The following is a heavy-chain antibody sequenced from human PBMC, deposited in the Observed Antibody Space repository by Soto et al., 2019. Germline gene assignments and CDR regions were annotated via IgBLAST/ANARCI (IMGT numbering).Heavy chain of an antibody. D-gene: IGHD1-7*01. CDR3: VGTGTTDDF. J-gene: IGHJ1*01. CDR2: IFYSGDT. CDR1: GASVNTGDYY. V-gene: IGHV4-30-4*01. Sequence: VQLQWSGPGLVKPSQTLSLTCTVSGASVNTGDYYWSYIRQSPGKGLEWLGYIFYSGDTYYNPSLKCRATISLNTSMNQISPTLTSVTDADTAVYLCVGTGTTDDFWGQCTLVTVAS.